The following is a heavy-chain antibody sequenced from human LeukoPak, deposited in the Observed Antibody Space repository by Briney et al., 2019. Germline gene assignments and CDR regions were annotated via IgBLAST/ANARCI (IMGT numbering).Heavy chain of an antibody. Sequence: QPGGSLGLSCAASGFTFRSYWMSWVRQAPGKGLEWVANINQGGSVKYYVDSVKGRFTISRDDAKNSLYVQMSSLRDEDTDVYYCARVGYSGWNLEYWGQGTRVTVSS. CDR1: GFTFRSYW. V-gene: IGHV3-7*01. J-gene: IGHJ4*02. D-gene: IGHD5-12*01. CDR3: ARVGYSGWNLEY. CDR2: INQGGSVK.